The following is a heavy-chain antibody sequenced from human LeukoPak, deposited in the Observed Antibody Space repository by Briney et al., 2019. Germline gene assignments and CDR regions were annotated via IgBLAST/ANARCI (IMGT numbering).Heavy chain of an antibody. CDR1: GYSFTDYY. V-gene: IGHV1-2*02. CDR3: AREFGLVSPFDF. Sequence: ASLKVSCKASGYSFTDYYIHWVRQAPGQGLEWMGWINPNRGGTKYTQKFQGRVTMTMDTSTTTVYMELSSLRSDDSAVYYCAREFGLVSPFDFWGQGTLLTVSS. CDR2: INPNRGGT. J-gene: IGHJ4*02. D-gene: IGHD2-8*01.